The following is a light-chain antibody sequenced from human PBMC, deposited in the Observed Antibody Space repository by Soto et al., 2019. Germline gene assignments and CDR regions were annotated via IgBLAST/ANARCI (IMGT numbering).Light chain of an antibody. CDR3: ISYTSSSTSYV. J-gene: IGLJ1*01. Sequence: QSVLTQPASVSGSPGQSITISCTGSSSDVGDYNYVSWYQQHPGKAPKLILYDVINRPSGVSDRFSGSKSGYTASLTISGLLLEDEADYYCISYTSSSTSYVIGTGTKVTVL. CDR2: DVI. CDR1: SSDVGDYNY. V-gene: IGLV2-14*01.